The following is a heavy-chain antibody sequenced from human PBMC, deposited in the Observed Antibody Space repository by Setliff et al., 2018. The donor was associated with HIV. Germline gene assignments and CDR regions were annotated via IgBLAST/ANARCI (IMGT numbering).Heavy chain of an antibody. D-gene: IGHD2-2*02. J-gene: IGHJ3*02. Sequence: PSETLSLTCTVSGGSISSYYWSWIRQPPGKGLEWIGYIYYSGSTNYNPSLKSRVTISVDTSKNQFSLRLSSVTAADTAVYYCARVLRSETLYHDAFDIGGQGTLVTVSS. CDR1: GGSISSYY. V-gene: IGHV4-59*01. CDR2: IYYSGST. CDR3: ARVLRSETLYHDAFDI.